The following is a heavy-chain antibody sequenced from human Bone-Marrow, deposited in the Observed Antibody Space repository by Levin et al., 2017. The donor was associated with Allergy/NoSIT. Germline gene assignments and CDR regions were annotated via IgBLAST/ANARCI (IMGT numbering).Heavy chain of an antibody. CDR2: IWPEDSDA. D-gene: IGHD3/OR15-3a*01. J-gene: IGHJ1*01. CDR1: GYFFPKSW. CDR3: ARGLSTSFDEFDF. V-gene: IGHV5-51*01. Sequence: RGESLKISCKASGYFFPKSWIGWVRQMPGKGLEWMGVIWPEDSDARYSPSFHGRVTISVDKSITSAFLQWNSLKTSDTATYFCARGLSTSFDEFDFWGQGTLVTVSS.